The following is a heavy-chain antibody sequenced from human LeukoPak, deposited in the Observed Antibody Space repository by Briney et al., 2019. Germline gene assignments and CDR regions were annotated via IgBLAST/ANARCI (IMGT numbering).Heavy chain of an antibody. CDR2: LPPDELGI. J-gene: IGHJ4*02. D-gene: IGHD6-6*01. V-gene: IGHV3-74*01. Sequence: GGSLRLSCAASGFTFTNYWMHWVRQAPGMGLVWVSRLPPDELGIIYADSVKGRFTVSRDIAKNTVYLQMNNLRVDDTAMYYCVGTIASRGSEYWGQGALVTVSS. CDR1: GFTFTNYW. CDR3: VGTIASRGSEY.